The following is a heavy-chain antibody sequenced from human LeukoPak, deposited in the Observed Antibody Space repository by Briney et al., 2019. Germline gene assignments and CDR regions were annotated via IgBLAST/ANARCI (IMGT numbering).Heavy chain of an antibody. CDR2: ISYSGTT. D-gene: IGHD2-21*01. CDR1: SASINSSPYF. J-gene: IGHJ4*02. CDR3: ARRRKVVRAGFDY. Sequence: PSETLSLTCTVSSASINSSPYFWAWIRQSPGKGLEWIGSISYSGTTYYNPSLTSRVTMSVDTSKDQFSLKLMSVTAADTGVYYCARRRKVVRAGFDYWGQGTRVIVSS. V-gene: IGHV4-39*07.